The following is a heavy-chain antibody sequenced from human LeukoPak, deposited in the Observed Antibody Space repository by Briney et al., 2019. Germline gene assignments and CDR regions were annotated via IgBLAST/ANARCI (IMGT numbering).Heavy chain of an antibody. Sequence: GASVKVSCKASGYTFTGYYMHWVRQAPGQGLEWMGWINPNSGGTNYAQKFQGRVTMTRDTSISTAYMELSRLRSDDTAVYYCARDLQAYCGGDCYGDAFDIWGQGTMVTVSS. CDR3: ARDLQAYCGGDCYGDAFDI. J-gene: IGHJ3*02. CDR2: INPNSGGT. CDR1: GYTFTGYY. V-gene: IGHV1-2*02. D-gene: IGHD2-21*02.